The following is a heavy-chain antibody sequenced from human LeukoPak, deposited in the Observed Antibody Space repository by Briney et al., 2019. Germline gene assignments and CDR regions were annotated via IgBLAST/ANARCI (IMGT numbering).Heavy chain of an antibody. D-gene: IGHD3-3*01. J-gene: IGHJ6*03. CDR2: TSGSSGSTI. CDR3: AKMAEWLLSSPPSYYYYYMDV. Sequence: GGSLRLSCKASGFTFSRYGMNWVRQAPGRGLEWLSYTSGSSGSTIYYAQSVRGRFTISRDDAKNTLYLQMNSLRAEDTAVYYCAKMAEWLLSSPPSYYYYYMDVWGKGTTVTVSS. CDR1: GFTFSRYG. V-gene: IGHV3-48*01.